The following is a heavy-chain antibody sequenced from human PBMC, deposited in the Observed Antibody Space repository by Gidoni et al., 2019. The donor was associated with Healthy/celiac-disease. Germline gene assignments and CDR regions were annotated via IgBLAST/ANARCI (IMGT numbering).Heavy chain of an antibody. CDR3: ASVSTYYYDSSGPGDY. CDR2: IYYSGST. CDR1: GGSISSSSYY. D-gene: IGHD3-22*01. V-gene: IGHV4-39*01. J-gene: IGHJ4*02. Sequence: QLQLQESGPGLVKPSETLSLTCTVSGGSISSSSYYWGWLRQPPGKGLEWIGSIYYSGSTYYNPSLKSRVTISVDTSKNQFSLKLSSVTAADTAVYYCASVSTYYYDSSGPGDYWGQGTLVTVSS.